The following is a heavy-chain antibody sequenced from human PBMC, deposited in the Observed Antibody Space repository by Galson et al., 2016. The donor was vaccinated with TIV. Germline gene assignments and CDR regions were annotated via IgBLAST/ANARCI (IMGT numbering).Heavy chain of an antibody. Sequence: SVKVSCKASGCTFSNFVISWVRQAPGQGLEWMGSINPIFGTANYAQKFQGRVTITADTSKSTIYMELSSLRSEDTAVYYCSRGRGYYFGSGSSYFDYWGQGSLVTVSS. D-gene: IGHD3-10*01. V-gene: IGHV1-69*06. CDR2: INPIFGTA. CDR1: GCTFSNFV. CDR3: SRGRGYYFGSGSSYFDY. J-gene: IGHJ4*02.